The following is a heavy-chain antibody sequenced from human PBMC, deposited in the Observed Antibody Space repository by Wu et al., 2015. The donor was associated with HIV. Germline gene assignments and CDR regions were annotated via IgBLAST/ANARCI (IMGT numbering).Heavy chain of an antibody. CDR3: ARDRYISSQFGMDV. Sequence: QVQLVQSGAEVKKPGASVKVSCKASGYTFTSYYMHWVRQAPGQGLEWMGWINPNSGGTNYAQKFQGRVTMTRDTSISTAYMELSRLRSQDTAVYYCARDRYISSQFGMDVWGQGTTVTVSS. CDR1: GYTFTSYY. V-gene: IGHV1-2*02. D-gene: IGHD2-2*01. CDR2: INPNSGGT. J-gene: IGHJ6*02.